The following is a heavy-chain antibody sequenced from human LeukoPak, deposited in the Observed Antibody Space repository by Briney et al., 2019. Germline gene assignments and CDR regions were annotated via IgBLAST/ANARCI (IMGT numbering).Heavy chain of an antibody. CDR3: ARGGGEYSSSSNYYYYMDV. CDR2: ISTYNGNT. V-gene: IGHV1-18*01. D-gene: IGHD6-6*01. CDR1: DYTFTSYG. Sequence: ASVKVSCKASDYTFTSYGISWVRQAPGQGLEWMGWISTYNGNTNYAQNLQGRVTMTTDTSTTTAYMELRSLRSDDTAMYYCARGGGEYSSSSNYYYYMDVWGKGTTVTVSS. J-gene: IGHJ6*03.